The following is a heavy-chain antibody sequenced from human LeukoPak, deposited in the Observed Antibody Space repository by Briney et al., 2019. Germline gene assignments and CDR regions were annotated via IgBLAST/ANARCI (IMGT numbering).Heavy chain of an antibody. CDR2: INHSGST. CDR1: GGSFSGYY. Sequence: SETLSLTCAVYGGSFSGYYWSWIRQPPGKGLEWIGEINHSGSTNYNPSLKSRVTISVDTSKSQFSLKLSSVTAADTAVYYCARIGYCSSTSCYNPHFDYWGQGTLVTVSS. V-gene: IGHV4-34*01. D-gene: IGHD2-2*02. J-gene: IGHJ4*02. CDR3: ARIGYCSSTSCYNPHFDY.